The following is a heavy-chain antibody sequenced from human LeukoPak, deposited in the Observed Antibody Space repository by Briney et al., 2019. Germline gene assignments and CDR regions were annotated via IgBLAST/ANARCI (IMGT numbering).Heavy chain of an antibody. Sequence: SETLSLTCTVSGGSISSYYWSWIRQPPGKGLEWIGYIYYSGSTNYNPSLKSRVTISVDTSKNQFSLKLSSVTAAETAVYYCARDEGDDSSGYYDDYWGQGTLVTVSS. D-gene: IGHD3-22*01. J-gene: IGHJ4*02. V-gene: IGHV4-59*12. CDR1: GGSISSYY. CDR3: ARDEGDDSSGYYDDY. CDR2: IYYSGST.